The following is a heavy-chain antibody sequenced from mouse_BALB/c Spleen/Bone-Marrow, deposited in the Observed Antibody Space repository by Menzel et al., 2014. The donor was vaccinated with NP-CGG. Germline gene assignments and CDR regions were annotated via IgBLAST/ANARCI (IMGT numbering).Heavy chain of an antibody. D-gene: IGHD1-2*01. Sequence: EVKLEESGTVLARPGASVKMSCKASGYSFTGYWIHWVKQRPGQGLEWIGVIYPGDSDTSFNQKFKDKAKLTAVTSASTAYMELSSLTNEDSAVYYCTRRTATLDYWGQGTTLTVSS. CDR3: TRRTATLDY. CDR1: GYSFTGYW. CDR2: IYPGDSDT. V-gene: IGHV1-5*01. J-gene: IGHJ2*01.